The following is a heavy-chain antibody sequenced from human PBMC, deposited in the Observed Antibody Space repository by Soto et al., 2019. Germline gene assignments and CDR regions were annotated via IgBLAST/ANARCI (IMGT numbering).Heavy chain of an antibody. D-gene: IGHD3-16*01. CDR2: ISPGSATV. V-gene: IGHV3-48*02. CDR3: ARDHRWAFDY. J-gene: IGHJ4*02. Sequence: ESGGGLVQPGGYLRLSCVASGFTFDRYAMNWVRQAPGKGLEWLSWISPGSATVEYSDSVTGRFTMSRDDAKNLLNLQMNSLKDEDTAVYYCARDHRWAFDYWGQGTRVTVTS. CDR1: GFTFDRYA.